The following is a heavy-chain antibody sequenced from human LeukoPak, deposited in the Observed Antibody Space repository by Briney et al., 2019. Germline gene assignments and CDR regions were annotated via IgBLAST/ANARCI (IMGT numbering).Heavy chain of an antibody. CDR1: GFTFSSFW. CDR3: ARGSHYDILTGYSQRHYFDS. Sequence: GGSLRLSCAASGFTFSSFWMSWVRQAPGKGLEWVANIKEDGSEKNYMDSVKGRFTISRDNARNSLYLQIDSLRAEDTAVYYCARGSHYDILTGYSQRHYFDSWGQGTLVTVSS. J-gene: IGHJ4*02. CDR2: IKEDGSEK. D-gene: IGHD3-9*01. V-gene: IGHV3-7*04.